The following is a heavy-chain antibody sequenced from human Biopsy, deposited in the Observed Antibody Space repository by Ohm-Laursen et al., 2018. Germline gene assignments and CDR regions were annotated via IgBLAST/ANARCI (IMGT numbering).Heavy chain of an antibody. V-gene: IGHV1-69*06. CDR2: INPMFGTA. CDR1: GATFSNYA. D-gene: IGHD1-1*01. Sequence: SVKVSCKASGATFSNYAINWLRQAPGQGLEWMGGINPMFGTAKYAQRFQGRVTITADKSTSTADMELSSLRSEDTAVYYCAADINVWNVNYWGQGTQVTVSS. CDR3: AADINVWNVNY. J-gene: IGHJ4*02.